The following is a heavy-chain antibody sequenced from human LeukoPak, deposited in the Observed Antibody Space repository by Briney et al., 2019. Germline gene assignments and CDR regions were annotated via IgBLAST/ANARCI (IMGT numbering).Heavy chain of an antibody. CDR1: GGTFSSYA. D-gene: IGHD6-6*01. Sequence: ASVKVSCKASGGTFSSYAISWVRQAPGQGLEWMGGIIPIFGTANYAQKFQGRVTITTNESTSTAYMELSSLRSEDTAVYYCASSPPLGIAARLRKSYYYYYYMDVWGKGTTVTVSS. CDR2: IIPIFGTA. V-gene: IGHV1-69*05. J-gene: IGHJ6*03. CDR3: ASSPPLGIAARLRKSYYYYYYMDV.